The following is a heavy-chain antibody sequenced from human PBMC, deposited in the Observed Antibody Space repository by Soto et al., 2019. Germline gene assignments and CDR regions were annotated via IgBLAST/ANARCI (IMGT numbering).Heavy chain of an antibody. V-gene: IGHV4-39*07. D-gene: IGHD2-21*02. CDR3: ARDLWGYCGTDCYPLDV. CDR1: GGSISSSSYF. CDR2: MYYSGST. Sequence: SETLSLTCTVSGGSISSSSYFWGWIRQPPGKGLEWIGSMYYSGSTYYNPSLKSRVTISVDTSKNQFSLKLNSVTAADTAVYYCARDLWGYCGTDCYPLDVWGQGTTVTVSS. J-gene: IGHJ6*02.